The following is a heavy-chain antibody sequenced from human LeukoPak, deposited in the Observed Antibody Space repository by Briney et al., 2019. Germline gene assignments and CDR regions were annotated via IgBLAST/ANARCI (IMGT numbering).Heavy chain of an antibody. CDR1: GFTFSSYS. CDR3: ARSMVRGAAGLDV. Sequence: TGGSLRLSCAASGFTFSSYSMNWVRQAPGKGLEWVSSISSSSSYIYYADSVKGRFTISRDNAKNSLYLQMNSLRAEDTAVYYCARSMVRGAAGLDVWGQGTTVTVSS. D-gene: IGHD3-10*01. V-gene: IGHV3-21*01. J-gene: IGHJ6*02. CDR2: ISSSSSYI.